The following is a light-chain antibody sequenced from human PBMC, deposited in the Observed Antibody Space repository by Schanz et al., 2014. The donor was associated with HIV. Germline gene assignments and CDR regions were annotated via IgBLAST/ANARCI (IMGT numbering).Light chain of an antibody. CDR1: STDVDYYYY. Sequence: QSALTQPASVSGSPGQSITISCAGASTDVDYYYYISWYQQHPGGAPKLVIYDVSIRPSGVSDRFSGSKSGTMASLTISGLQSEDEADYYCSSYAHKDTVIFGGGTKLTVL. V-gene: IGLV2-14*03. CDR2: DVS. CDR3: SSYAHKDTVI. J-gene: IGLJ2*01.